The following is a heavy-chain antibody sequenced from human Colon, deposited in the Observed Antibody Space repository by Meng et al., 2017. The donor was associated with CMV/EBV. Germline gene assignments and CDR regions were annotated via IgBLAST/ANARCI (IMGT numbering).Heavy chain of an antibody. CDR1: GGSISSSSHY. V-gene: IGHV4-61*03. J-gene: IGHJ4*02. CDR3: ARHTPDCDPTFCYHRGFFDS. CDR2: IYYRGTT. Sequence: SETLSLTCTVSGGSISSSSHYWGWIRQSPGKGLEWIGYIYYRGTTKYSPSLNSRVTISIEPSKNHFTLELTSVTAADSAVYYCARHTPDCDPTFCYHRGFFDSWGQGTLVTVSS. D-gene: IGHD3-10*01.